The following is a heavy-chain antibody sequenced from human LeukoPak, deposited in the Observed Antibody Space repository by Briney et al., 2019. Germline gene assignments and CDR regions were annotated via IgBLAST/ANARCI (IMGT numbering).Heavy chain of an antibody. CDR3: ARGVYYDILTGYYDGVDAFDI. V-gene: IGHV1-18*04. CDR1: GYTFTSYG. D-gene: IGHD3-9*01. CDR2: ISAYNGNT. J-gene: IGHJ3*02. Sequence: GASVKVSCKASGYTFTSYGISWVRQAPGQGLEWMGWISAYNGNTNYAQKLQGRVTMTTDTSTSTAYMELRSLRSDGTAVYYCARGVYYDILTGYYDGVDAFDIWGQGTMVTVSS.